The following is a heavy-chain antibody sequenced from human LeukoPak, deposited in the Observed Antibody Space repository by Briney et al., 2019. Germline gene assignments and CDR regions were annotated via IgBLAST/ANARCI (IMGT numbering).Heavy chain of an antibody. CDR2: ISWNSGSI. CDR1: GFTFDDYA. CDR3: AKGIAAAGRDAFDI. D-gene: IGHD6-13*01. V-gene: IGHV3-9*01. Sequence: GGSLRLSCAASGFTFDDYAMHWGRHAPGEGLERGSGISWNSGSIGYADSVKGRFTISRDNAKNSLYLQMNSLRAEDTALYYCAKGIAAAGRDAFDIWGQGTMVTVSS. J-gene: IGHJ3*02.